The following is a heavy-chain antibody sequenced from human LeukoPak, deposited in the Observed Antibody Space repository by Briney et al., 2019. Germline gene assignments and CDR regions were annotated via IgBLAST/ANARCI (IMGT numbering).Heavy chain of an antibody. CDR2: INPNGGGT. D-gene: IGHD3-9*01. V-gene: IGHV1-2*02. J-gene: IGHJ4*02. CDR3: ATWDVLRYFDWLSY. Sequence: ASVKVSCKASGYTFTGYYMHWVRQAPGQGLEWLGWINPNGGGTNYAQKFQGRVTMTRDTSISTAYMELSRLRSDDTAVYYCATWDVLRYFDWLSYWGQGTLVTVSS. CDR1: GYTFTGYY.